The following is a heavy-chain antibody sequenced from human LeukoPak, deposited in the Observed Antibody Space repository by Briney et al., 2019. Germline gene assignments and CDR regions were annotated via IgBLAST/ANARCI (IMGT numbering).Heavy chain of an antibody. J-gene: IGHJ4*02. CDR2: IYPGDSDT. CDR3: ARLADSQQLVLGLDY. V-gene: IGHV5-51*01. CDR1: GYSFTTHW. D-gene: IGHD6-13*01. Sequence: GESLKISCKASGYSFTTHWIGWVRQMPGKGLEWMGIIYPGDSDTRYSPSFQGQVTISADKSISTAYLQWSSLKASDTAMYYCARLADSQQLVLGLDYWGQGTLVTVSA.